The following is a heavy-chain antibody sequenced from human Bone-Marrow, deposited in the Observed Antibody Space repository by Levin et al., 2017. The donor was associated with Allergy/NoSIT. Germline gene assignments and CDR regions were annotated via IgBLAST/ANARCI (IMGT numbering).Heavy chain of an antibody. D-gene: IGHD1-1*01. Sequence: SETLSLTCAVSGASINSDDSSWTWIRQPPGKGLEWIGYIHHSGRHYYNWSLKSRVTISVDTSKNYFSLKLTSVTAADTAVYFCARVVLLPTSFNYFDPWGQGTLVTVSS. V-gene: IGHV4-30-4*01. CDR3: ARVVLLPTSFNYFDP. CDR1: GASINSDDSS. CDR2: IHHSGRH. J-gene: IGHJ5*02.